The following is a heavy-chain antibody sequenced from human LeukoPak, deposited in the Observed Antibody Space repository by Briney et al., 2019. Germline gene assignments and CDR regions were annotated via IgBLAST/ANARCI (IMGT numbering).Heavy chain of an antibody. CDR3: ARRSGGTTTVNDGFEV. V-gene: IGHV1-2*02. Sequence: GAPVKVSCKASGYTFTDYYIQWVRQAPGQGLEWLGWINPNNGGIKYAQKFQGRVTETRDTSISTAYMELNDLRSDDTAVYYCARRSGGTTTVNDGFEVWGQGTMVTVSS. J-gene: IGHJ3*01. CDR2: INPNNGGI. CDR1: GYTFTDYY. D-gene: IGHD4-17*01.